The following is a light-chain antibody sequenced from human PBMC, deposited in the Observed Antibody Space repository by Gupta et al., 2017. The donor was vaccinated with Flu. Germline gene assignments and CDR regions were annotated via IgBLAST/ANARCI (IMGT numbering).Light chain of an antibody. CDR3: CSYTSTSPNWV. V-gene: IGLV2-14*01. CDR2: EVS. J-gene: IGLJ3*02. Sequence: QSAPTQPASVSGSPGQSITLSCTGTSIDVGGYNYVSWYQQHPGKAPKLMIYEVSNRPSGVSHRFAGSKSGNTSSLTISVLHAEDDAYYCCCSYTSTSPNWVFGGGTKLTVL. CDR1: SIDVGGYNY.